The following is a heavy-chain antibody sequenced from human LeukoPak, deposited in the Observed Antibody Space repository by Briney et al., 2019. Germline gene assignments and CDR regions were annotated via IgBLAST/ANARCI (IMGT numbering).Heavy chain of an antibody. Sequence: SETLSLTCTVSGGSISSYYWSWIRQPPGKGLEWIGYIYYSGSTNYNPSLKSRVTISVDTSKNQFSLKLSSVTAADTAVYYCARVWVAGVDYWGQGTLVTVSS. J-gene: IGHJ4*02. V-gene: IGHV4-59*08. D-gene: IGHD3-16*01. CDR2: IYYSGST. CDR1: GGSISSYY. CDR3: ARVWVAGVDY.